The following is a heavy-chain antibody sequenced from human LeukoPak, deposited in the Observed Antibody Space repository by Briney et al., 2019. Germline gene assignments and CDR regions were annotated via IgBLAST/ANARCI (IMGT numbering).Heavy chain of an antibody. D-gene: IGHD1-26*01. Sequence: SVKVSCKASGGTFSSYTISWVRQAPGQGLEWMGTIIPILGIANYAQKFQGRVTITADKSTSTAYMELSSLRSEDTAVYYCASGSYYYYYYMDVWGKGTTVTVSS. V-gene: IGHV1-69*02. CDR3: ASGSYYYYYYMDV. J-gene: IGHJ6*03. CDR2: IIPILGIA. CDR1: GGTFSSYT.